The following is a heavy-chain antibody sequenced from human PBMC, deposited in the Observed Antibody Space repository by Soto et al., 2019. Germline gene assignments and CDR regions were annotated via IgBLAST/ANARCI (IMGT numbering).Heavy chain of an antibody. Sequence: ASVKVSCKASGYTLTSYGISWVRQAPGQGLEWMGWISAYNGNTNYAQKLQGRVTMTTDTSTSTAYMELRSLRSDDTAVYYCARDSRGPPYNWFDPWGQGTLVTVSS. D-gene: IGHD3-10*01. J-gene: IGHJ5*02. CDR2: ISAYNGNT. CDR3: ARDSRGPPYNWFDP. V-gene: IGHV1-18*01. CDR1: GYTLTSYG.